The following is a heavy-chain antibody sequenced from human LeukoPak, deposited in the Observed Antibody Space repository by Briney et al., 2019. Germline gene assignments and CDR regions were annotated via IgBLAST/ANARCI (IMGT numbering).Heavy chain of an antibody. CDR2: IIYSGST. CDR1: GGSISSYY. J-gene: IGHJ5*02. V-gene: IGHV4-59*01. D-gene: IGHD3-3*01. Sequence: SETLSLTCTVSGGSISSYYWSWIRQPPGKGLGWIGYIIYSGSTNYNPSLKSRVTISVDTSKNQFSLKLSSVTAADTAVYYCARTVASITIFGVDLNWFDPWGQGTLVTVSS. CDR3: ARTVASITIFGVDLNWFDP.